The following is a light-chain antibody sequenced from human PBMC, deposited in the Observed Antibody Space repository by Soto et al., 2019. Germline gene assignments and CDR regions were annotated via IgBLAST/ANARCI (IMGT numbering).Light chain of an antibody. J-gene: IGLJ2*01. CDR1: SSDIGRYTF. CDR3: SSYAGSNKGV. CDR2: DVS. Sequence: QSALTQPPSASGSPGQSVTISCTGTSSDIGRYTFVSWYQQHPGKAPKLMIYDVSERPSGVPDRFSGSKSGNTASLTVSGLQAEDEADYYCSSYAGSNKGVFGGGTKVTVL. V-gene: IGLV2-8*01.